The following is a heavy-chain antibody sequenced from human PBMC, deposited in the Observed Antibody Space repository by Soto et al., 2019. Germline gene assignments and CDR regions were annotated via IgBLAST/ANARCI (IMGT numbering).Heavy chain of an antibody. Sequence: ASVKVPCKASGYTFTGYYMHWVRQAPGQGLEWMGWINPNSGGTNYAQKFQGWVTMTRDTSISTAYMELSRLRSDDTAVYYCARAGATTGGDAFDIWGQGTMVTVSS. D-gene: IGHD5-12*01. V-gene: IGHV1-2*04. CDR2: INPNSGGT. CDR1: GYTFTGYY. CDR3: ARAGATTGGDAFDI. J-gene: IGHJ3*02.